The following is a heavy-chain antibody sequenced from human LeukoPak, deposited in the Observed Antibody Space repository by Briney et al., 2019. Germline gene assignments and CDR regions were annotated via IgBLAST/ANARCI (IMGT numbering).Heavy chain of an antibody. CDR3: ARVSYRSSRYFDL. CDR1: GGSISSSSYY. Sequence: SETLSLTCTVSGGSISSSSYYWGWIRQPPGKGLEWIGSIYYSGSTYYNPSLKSRVTISVDTSKNQFSLKLSSVTAADTAVYYCARVSYRSSRYFDLWGRGTLVTVSS. V-gene: IGHV4-39*07. D-gene: IGHD3-16*02. CDR2: IYYSGST. J-gene: IGHJ2*01.